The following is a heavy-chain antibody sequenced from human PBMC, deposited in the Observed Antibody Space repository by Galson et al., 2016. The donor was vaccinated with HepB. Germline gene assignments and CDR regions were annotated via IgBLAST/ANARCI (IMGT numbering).Heavy chain of an antibody. D-gene: IGHD2-2*01. V-gene: IGHV1-69*10. Sequence: SVKVSCKASGGTFSNYAISWVRQAPGQGLEWMGGIIPILGTANYAHNFQGRVTITADQSTSTFYMELNNLRSEDTAVYFCANRVDPAAGEVYSYYTMDVWGQGTTVTVSS. CDR2: IIPILGTA. CDR3: ANRVDPAAGEVYSYYTMDV. J-gene: IGHJ6*02. CDR1: GGTFSNYA.